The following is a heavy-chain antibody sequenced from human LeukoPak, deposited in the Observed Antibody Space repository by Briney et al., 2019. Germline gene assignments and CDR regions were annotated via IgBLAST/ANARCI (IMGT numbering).Heavy chain of an antibody. J-gene: IGHJ5*02. CDR3: ARINKWELLDWFDP. Sequence: TGGSLRLSCAASGSTFSDYYMSWIRQAPGKGLEWVSYISSSGSTIYYADSVKGRFTISRDNAKNSLYLQMNSLRAEDTAVYYCARINKWELLDWFDPWGQGTLVTVSS. CDR1: GSTFSDYY. D-gene: IGHD1-26*01. CDR2: ISSSGSTI. V-gene: IGHV3-11*01.